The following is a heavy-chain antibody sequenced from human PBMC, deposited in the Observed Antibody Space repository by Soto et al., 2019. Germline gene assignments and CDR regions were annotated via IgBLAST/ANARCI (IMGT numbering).Heavy chain of an antibody. CDR3: ARRVSNYYYGMDV. CDR1: GGSISSYY. V-gene: IGHV4-59*01. Sequence: QVQLQESGPGLVKPSETLSLTCTVSGGSISSYYWSWIRQPPGKGLEWIGYIYYSGSTNYNPSLKSRVTISVDTSKNQFSLKLSSVTAADTAVYYCARRVSNYYYGMDVWGQGTTVTVSS. J-gene: IGHJ6*02. CDR2: IYYSGST.